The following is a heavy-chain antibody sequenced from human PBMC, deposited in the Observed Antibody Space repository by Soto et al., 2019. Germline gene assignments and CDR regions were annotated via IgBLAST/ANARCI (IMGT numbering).Heavy chain of an antibody. CDR2: IYYSGST. CDR3: AREDYGGINWFDP. V-gene: IGHV4-31*03. Sequence: PSETLSLTCTVSGGSISSGGYYWSWIRQHPGKGLEWIGYIYYSGSTYYNPSLKSRVTISVDTSKNQFSLKLSSVTAADTAVYYCAREDYGGINWFDPWGQGTLVTVSS. CDR1: GGSISSGGYY. D-gene: IGHD4-17*01. J-gene: IGHJ5*02.